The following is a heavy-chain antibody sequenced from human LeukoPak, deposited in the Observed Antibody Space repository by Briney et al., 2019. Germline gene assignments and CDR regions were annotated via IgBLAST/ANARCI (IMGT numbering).Heavy chain of an antibody. CDR2: IYSGGST. V-gene: IGHV3-66*01. J-gene: IGHJ6*02. CDR3: ARDFRTHSSSWPHYYGMDV. CDR1: GGSISSSNW. Sequence: PSETLSLTCAVSGGSISSSNWWSWVRQAPGKGLEWVSVIYSGGSTYYADSVKGRFTISRDNSKNTLYLQMNSLRAEDTAVYYCARDFRTHSSSWPHYYGMDVWGQGTTVTVSS. D-gene: IGHD6-13*01.